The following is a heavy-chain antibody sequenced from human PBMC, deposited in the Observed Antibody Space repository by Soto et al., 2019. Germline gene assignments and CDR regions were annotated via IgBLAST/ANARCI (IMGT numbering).Heavy chain of an antibody. Sequence: GASVKVSCKASGYTFTGYYMHWVRQAPGQGLEWMGWINPNSGGTNYAQKFQGWVTMTRDTSISTAYMELSRLRSDDTAVYYCARTGGVAAGAAYGMDVWGQGTTVTVSS. V-gene: IGHV1-2*04. D-gene: IGHD6-19*01. CDR2: INPNSGGT. CDR3: ARTGGVAAGAAYGMDV. J-gene: IGHJ6*02. CDR1: GYTFTGYY.